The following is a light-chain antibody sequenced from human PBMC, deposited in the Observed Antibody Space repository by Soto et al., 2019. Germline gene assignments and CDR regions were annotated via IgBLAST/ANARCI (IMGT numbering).Light chain of an antibody. V-gene: IGKV1-39*01. CDR2: AAS. CDR3: QHADSFPLIT. CDR1: EHITKY. Sequence: DIQMTQAPSSLSASVGDRVTITCRASEHITKYINWFQHKPGKAPKLLIYAASTLQSGVPSRFSGSGSGTEFTLTISSLQPEDFATYYCQHADSFPLITFGQGTRLEIK. J-gene: IGKJ5*01.